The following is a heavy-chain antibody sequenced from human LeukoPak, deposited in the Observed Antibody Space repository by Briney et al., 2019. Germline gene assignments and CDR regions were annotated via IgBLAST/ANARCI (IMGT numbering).Heavy chain of an antibody. Sequence: PGGSLRLSCAASGFTFSSYWMSWVRQAPGKGLEWVSAISGSGGSTYYADSVKGRFTISRDNSKNTLYLQMNSLRAEDTAVYYCARKRVIAVAGTFNWFDPWGQGTLVTVSS. CDR1: GFTFSSYW. CDR2: ISGSGGST. D-gene: IGHD6-19*01. V-gene: IGHV3-23*01. J-gene: IGHJ5*02. CDR3: ARKRVIAVAGTFNWFDP.